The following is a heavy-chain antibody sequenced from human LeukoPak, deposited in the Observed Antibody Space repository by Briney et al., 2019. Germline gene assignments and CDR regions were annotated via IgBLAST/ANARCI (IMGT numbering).Heavy chain of an antibody. J-gene: IGHJ6*02. CDR2: MWYDGSNK. CDR1: GFTFSSYG. Sequence: GRSLRLSCAASGFTFSSYGMHWVRQAPGKGLEWVAVMWYDGSNKYYAGSVKGRFTISRDNSENTLYLQMNSLRAEDTAVYYCARVLGRNYGSGSYIGMDVWGQGTTVTVSS. V-gene: IGHV3-33*01. CDR3: ARVLGRNYGSGSYIGMDV. D-gene: IGHD3-10*01.